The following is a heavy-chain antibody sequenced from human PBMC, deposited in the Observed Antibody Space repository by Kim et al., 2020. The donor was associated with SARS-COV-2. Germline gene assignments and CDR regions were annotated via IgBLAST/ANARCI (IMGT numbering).Heavy chain of an antibody. J-gene: IGHJ4*02. D-gene: IGHD3-22*01. V-gene: IGHV3-23*01. Sequence: SVTGRFALSRAKSKNTLYLHMNSLRVEDTAVYYCAKKNSDSSGHGFDYWGQGTLVTVSS. CDR3: AKKNSDSSGHGFDY.